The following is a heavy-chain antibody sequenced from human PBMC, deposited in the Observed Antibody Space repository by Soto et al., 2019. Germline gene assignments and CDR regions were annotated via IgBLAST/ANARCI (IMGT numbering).Heavy chain of an antibody. V-gene: IGHV1-69*01. Sequence: QVQLVQSGAEVKKPGSSVKVSCKASGGTFSSYAISWVRQAPGQGLEWMGGIIPIFGTANYAQKFQGRVTITADESTSTAYMELSSLRSEDTAVYYCARVGGLQDIVVVPAQLWYNWFDPWGQETLVTVSS. CDR3: ARVGGLQDIVVVPAQLWYNWFDP. CDR1: GGTFSSYA. J-gene: IGHJ5*02. D-gene: IGHD2-2*01. CDR2: IIPIFGTA.